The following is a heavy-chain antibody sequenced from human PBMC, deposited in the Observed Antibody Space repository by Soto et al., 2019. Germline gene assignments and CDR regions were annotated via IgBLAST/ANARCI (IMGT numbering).Heavy chain of an antibody. CDR1: GFTFSSYA. J-gene: IGHJ4*02. D-gene: IGHD5-12*01. CDR3: AKTVSTIVFVPFDL. CDR2: ISGSGDST. V-gene: IGHV3-23*01. Sequence: GGSLRLSCAASGFTFSSYAMSWVRQAPGKGLEWVSAISGSGDSTYYTDSVKGRFTISRVNSKNTLSLQMNSLRAEDTAVYYCAKTVSTIVFVPFDLWGQGTLVTVSS.